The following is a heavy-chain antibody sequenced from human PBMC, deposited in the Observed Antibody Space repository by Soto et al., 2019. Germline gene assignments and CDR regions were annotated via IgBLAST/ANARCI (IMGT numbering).Heavy chain of an antibody. CDR3: AIVAAAGTVN. V-gene: IGHV3-74*01. CDR2: INSDGSTT. J-gene: IGHJ4*02. Sequence: GGSLRLSCAASGFTFSTYWIHWVRQAPGKGLVWVSLINSDGSTTNYADSVKGRFTISRDNAKNTLYLQMNSLRAEDTAVYYCAIVAAAGTVNWGQGTLVTVSS. D-gene: IGHD6-13*01. CDR1: GFTFSTYW.